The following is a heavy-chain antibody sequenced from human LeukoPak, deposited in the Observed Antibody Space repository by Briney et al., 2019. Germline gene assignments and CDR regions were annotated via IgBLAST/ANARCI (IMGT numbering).Heavy chain of an antibody. CDR2: IIPIFGTT. Sequence: ASVKISCKASGGTFSSYAISWVRQAPGQGLEWMGGIIPIFGTTNYAQKFQGRVTITTDESTSTDYMELSSLRSEDTAVYYCGRGIAAAGAYYYYYYMDVWGKGTTVTASS. CDR3: GRGIAAAGAYYYYYYMDV. V-gene: IGHV1-69*05. J-gene: IGHJ6*03. CDR1: GGTFSSYA. D-gene: IGHD6-13*01.